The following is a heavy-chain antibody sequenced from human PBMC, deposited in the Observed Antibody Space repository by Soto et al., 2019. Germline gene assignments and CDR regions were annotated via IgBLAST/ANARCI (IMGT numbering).Heavy chain of an antibody. D-gene: IGHD4-17*01. CDR2: IYYSGST. J-gene: IGHJ1*01. CDR1: GGSISSSSYY. CDR3: ARGLYYGGNSAYFQH. V-gene: IGHV4-39*01. Sequence: PSETLSLTCTVSGGSISSSSYYWGWIRQPPGKGLEWIGSIYYSGSTYYNPSLKSRVTISVDTSKNQFSLKLSSVTAADTAVYYCARGLYYGGNSAYFQHWGQGTLVTVSS.